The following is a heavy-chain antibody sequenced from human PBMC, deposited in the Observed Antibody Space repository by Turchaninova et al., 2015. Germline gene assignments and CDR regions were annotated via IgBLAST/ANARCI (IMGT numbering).Heavy chain of an antibody. CDR3: ARHRETGDLWPPRYFDL. D-gene: IGHD7-27*01. CDR1: GGSIRRYY. V-gene: IGHV4-59*08. J-gene: IGHJ2*01. CDR2: IFYSGTT. Sequence: QVQLQESGPGLVKSSETLSLTCPVSGGSIRRYYWGGIGPPPGKGLEWIGYIFYSGTTNYSPSLQSRVTISVDTSKNQFSLNLSSVTAADTAVYYCARHRETGDLWPPRYFDLWGRGTPVTVSS.